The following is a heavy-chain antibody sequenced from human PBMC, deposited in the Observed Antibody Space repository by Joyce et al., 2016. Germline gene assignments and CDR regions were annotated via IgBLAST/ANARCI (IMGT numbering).Heavy chain of an antibody. CDR3: AGLYESSGFYPRGAFDI. Sequence: HVQLVQSGAEVKKPGSSVMVSCKASGVTISSNTISWVRQAPGQGVEGRGGISPIFGTPNYAQKFQGRVTITADESTGTAYMELSSLRSDDTAVYYCAGLYESSGFYPRGAFDIWGQGTMVTVSS. V-gene: IGHV1-69*01. J-gene: IGHJ3*02. D-gene: IGHD3-22*01. CDR2: ISPIFGTP. CDR1: GVTISSNT.